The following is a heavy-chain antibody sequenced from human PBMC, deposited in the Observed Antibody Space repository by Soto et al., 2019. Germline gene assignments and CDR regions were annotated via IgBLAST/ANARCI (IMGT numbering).Heavy chain of an antibody. CDR2: INWNGFST. Sequence: GGSLRLSCAASGFTFDDYGMNWVRQAPGTGLEWVSGINWNGFSTGYADSVKGRFTISRDNAKNSLYLQMNSLRAEDTALYYCARARVGATTPFDYWGQGTLVTVSS. CDR3: ARARVGATTPFDY. CDR1: GFTFDDYG. J-gene: IGHJ4*02. D-gene: IGHD1-26*01. V-gene: IGHV3-20*04.